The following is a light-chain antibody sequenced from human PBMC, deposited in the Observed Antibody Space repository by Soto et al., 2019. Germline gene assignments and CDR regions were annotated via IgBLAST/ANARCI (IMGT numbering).Light chain of an antibody. CDR2: GAS. CDR3: QQSYNSPHT. Sequence: EILMTQSPDTLSVSPGESATLSCRASQRVYSNLAWYQQRPGQAPRLLLYGASSRATGIPDRFSGSGSGTDFTLTISSLQPEDFATYYCQQSYNSPHTFGQGTRLEIK. CDR1: QRVYSN. V-gene: IGKV3D-15*01. J-gene: IGKJ5*01.